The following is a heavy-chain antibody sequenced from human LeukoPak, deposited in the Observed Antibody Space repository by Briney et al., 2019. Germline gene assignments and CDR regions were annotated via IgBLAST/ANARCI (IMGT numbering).Heavy chain of an antibody. J-gene: IGHJ4*02. CDR1: GGSFSGYY. Sequence: SETLSLTCAVYGGSFSGYYWSWIRQPPGKGLEWIGEINHSGGTNYNPSLKSRVTISVDTSKNQFSLKLSSVTAADTAVYYCAADYVWGSYRTIDYWGQGTLVTVSS. CDR3: AADYVWGSYRTIDY. CDR2: INHSGGT. V-gene: IGHV4-34*01. D-gene: IGHD3-16*02.